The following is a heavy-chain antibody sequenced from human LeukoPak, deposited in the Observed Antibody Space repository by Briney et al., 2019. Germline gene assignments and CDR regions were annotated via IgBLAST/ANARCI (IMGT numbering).Heavy chain of an antibody. J-gene: IGHJ4*02. D-gene: IGHD6-19*01. CDR3: ARGFPKASGWYDY. CDR1: GGTFSSYA. Sequence: SVKVSCKASGGTFSSYAISWVRQAPGQGLEWMGGIIPIFGTANYAQKFQGRVTITADKSTSTAYMELSSLRSEDTAVYYCARGFPKASGWYDYWGQGTLVTVSS. CDR2: IIPIFGTA. V-gene: IGHV1-69*06.